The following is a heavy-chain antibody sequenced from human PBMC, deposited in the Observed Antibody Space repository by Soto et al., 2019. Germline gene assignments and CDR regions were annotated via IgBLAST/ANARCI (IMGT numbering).Heavy chain of an antibody. CDR2: IIPIFGTA. V-gene: IGHV1-69*01. CDR1: GGTFSSYA. D-gene: IGHD3-16*01. CDR3: ARDTHPSLPGGGFDY. Sequence: QVQLVQSGAEVKKPGSSVKVSCKASGGTFSSYAISWVRQAPGQGLEWMGGIIPIFGTANYAQKFQGRVTITADESTGTAYMELSSLRFEDTAVYYCARDTHPSLPGGGFDYWGQGTLVTVSS. J-gene: IGHJ4*02.